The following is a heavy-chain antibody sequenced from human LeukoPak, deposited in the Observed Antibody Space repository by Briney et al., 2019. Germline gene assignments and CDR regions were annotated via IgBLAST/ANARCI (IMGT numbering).Heavy chain of an antibody. CDR2: IYHSGST. Sequence: SQTLSLTCTVSGGSISSGGYYWSWIRQPPGKGLEWIGYIYHSGSTYYNPSLKSRVTISVDRSKNQFSLKLSSVTAADTAVYYCARNSHYNYYFDYWGQGTLVTVSS. CDR3: ARNSHYNYYFDY. V-gene: IGHV4-30-2*01. D-gene: IGHD5-24*01. J-gene: IGHJ4*02. CDR1: GGSISSGGYY.